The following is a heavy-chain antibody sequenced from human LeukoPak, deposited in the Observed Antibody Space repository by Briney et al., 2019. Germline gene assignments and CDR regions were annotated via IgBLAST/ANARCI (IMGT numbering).Heavy chain of an antibody. V-gene: IGHV1-69*05. CDR3: AGTMYDFWAY. CDR2: IIPIFGTA. D-gene: IGHD3-3*01. J-gene: IGHJ4*02. CDR1: GYTFTSFG. Sequence: SVKVSCKASGYTFTSFGISWVRQAPGQGLEWMGGIIPIFGTANYAQKFQGRVTITTDESTSTAYMELSSLRSEDTAVYYCAGTMYDFWAYWGQGTLVTVSS.